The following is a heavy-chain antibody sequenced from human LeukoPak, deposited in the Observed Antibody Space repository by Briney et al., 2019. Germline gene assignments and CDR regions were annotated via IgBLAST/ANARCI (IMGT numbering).Heavy chain of an antibody. CDR2: MNPNSGNT. V-gene: IGHV1-8*01. CDR3: ARGGGAVAGRYNWFDP. CDR1: GYTFTSYD. J-gene: IGHJ5*02. D-gene: IGHD6-19*01. Sequence: ASVKVSCKASGYTFTSYDINWVRQATGQGLEWMGWMNPNSGNTGYAQKFQGRVTMTRNTSISTAYMELSSLRSEDTAVYYCARGGGAVAGRYNWFDPWGQGTLVTVSS.